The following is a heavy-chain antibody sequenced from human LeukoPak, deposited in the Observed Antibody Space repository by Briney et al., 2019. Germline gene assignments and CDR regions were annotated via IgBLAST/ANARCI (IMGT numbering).Heavy chain of an antibody. J-gene: IGHJ4*02. CDR2: IYYSGST. V-gene: IGHV4-59*08. CDR1: GGSISSYY. CDR3: ARAYYDSSGYYDY. Sequence: SETLSLTCTVSGGSISSYYWSWIRQPPGKGLEWIGYIYYSGSTNYNPSLKSRVTILVDTSKNQFSLKLSSVTAADTAVYYCARAYYDSSGYYDYWGQGTLVTVSS. D-gene: IGHD3-22*01.